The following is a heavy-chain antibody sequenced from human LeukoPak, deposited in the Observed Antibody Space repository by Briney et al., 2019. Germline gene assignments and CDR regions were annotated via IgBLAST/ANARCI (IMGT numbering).Heavy chain of an antibody. CDR2: ISYVGSDK. CDR1: GFTFSSYG. CDR3: AKDPGLGYGSGSYEEY. V-gene: IGHV3-30*18. J-gene: IGHJ4*02. Sequence: GGSLRLSCAASGFTFSSYGMHWVRQAPGKGLEWVAVISYVGSDKYYADSVKGRFTISRDNAKNTLYLQMNSLRAEDTAVYYCAKDPGLGYGSGSYEEYWGQGTLVTVSS. D-gene: IGHD3-10*01.